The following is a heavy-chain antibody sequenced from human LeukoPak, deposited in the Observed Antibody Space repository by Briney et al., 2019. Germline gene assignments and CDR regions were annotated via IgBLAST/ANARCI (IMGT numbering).Heavy chain of an antibody. V-gene: IGHV3-66*01. Sequence: GGSLRLSCAASGFTVSSSYMTWVHQAPGKGLEWVSVVYSGGITYYADSVKGRFIISGDNSKNTLYLQMNSLRAEDTAVYYCARGVDVWGQGTTVTVSS. CDR2: VYSGGIT. CDR3: ARGVDV. CDR1: GFTVSSSY. J-gene: IGHJ6*02.